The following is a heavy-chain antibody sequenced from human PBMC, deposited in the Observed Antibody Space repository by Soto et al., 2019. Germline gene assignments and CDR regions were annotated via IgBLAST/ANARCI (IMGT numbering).Heavy chain of an antibody. CDR2: IIPIFGTA. CDR3: AGDRDVGGYCSGGRCSRYFYL. J-gene: IGHJ2*01. Sequence: QVQLVQSGAEAKKPRSSVKVSCKASGGTFSSYAISWVRQAPGQGLEWMGGIIPIFGTANYAQKFQGRVTITADESTSTAYMELSSLRSEDTAVYYCAGDRDVGGYCSGGRCSRYFYLWCRGTLVTVSS. V-gene: IGHV1-69*12. CDR1: GGTFSSYA. D-gene: IGHD2-15*01.